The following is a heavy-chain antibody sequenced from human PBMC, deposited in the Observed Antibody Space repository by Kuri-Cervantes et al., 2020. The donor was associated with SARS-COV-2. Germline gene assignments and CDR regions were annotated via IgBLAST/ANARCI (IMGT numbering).Heavy chain of an antibody. D-gene: IGHD3-10*01. CDR2: IKQDGSEK. CDR3: AKSGRQYDV. CDR1: GFTFSSYW. V-gene: IGHV3-7*01. J-gene: IGHJ3*01. Sequence: GESLKISCAASGFTFSSYWMSWVRQAPGKGLEWVANIKQDGSEKYYVDSVKGRFTIPRDNAKNSLYLQTNSLRVEDTAVYYCAKSGRQYDVWGQGTMVTVSS.